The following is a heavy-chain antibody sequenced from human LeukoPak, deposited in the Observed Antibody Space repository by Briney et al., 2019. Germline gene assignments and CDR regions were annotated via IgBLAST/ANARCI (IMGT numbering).Heavy chain of an antibody. CDR2: INPSDGST. Sequence: GASVKVSCKASGYTFTSYYMHWVRQAPGQGPEWMGMINPSDGSTNYAQKFQGRVTMTRDTSTSTVYMYLSSLRSEDTAVYYCARGGSTYIVGPTKGVDYWGQGTLVTVSS. J-gene: IGHJ4*02. CDR3: ARGGSTYIVGPTKGVDY. D-gene: IGHD1-26*01. CDR1: GYTFTSYY. V-gene: IGHV1-46*01.